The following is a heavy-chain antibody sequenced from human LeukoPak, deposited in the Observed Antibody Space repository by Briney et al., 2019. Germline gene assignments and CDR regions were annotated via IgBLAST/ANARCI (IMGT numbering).Heavy chain of an antibody. CDR3: ARDDPWGTMVRGVVDY. J-gene: IGHJ4*02. Sequence: ASVKVSCKASGYTFTGYYMHWVRQAPGQGLEWMGWINPNSGGTNYAQKFQGRVTMTRDTSISTAYMELSRLRSDDPAVYYCARDDPWGTMVRGVVDYWGQGTLVTVSS. CDR2: INPNSGGT. V-gene: IGHV1-2*02. D-gene: IGHD3-10*01. CDR1: GYTFTGYY.